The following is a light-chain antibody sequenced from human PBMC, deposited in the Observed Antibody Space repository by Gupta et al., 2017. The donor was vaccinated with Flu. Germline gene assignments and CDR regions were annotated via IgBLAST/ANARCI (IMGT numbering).Light chain of an antibody. CDR1: QRVSSSY. J-gene: IGKJ2*01. Sequence: EIVLTQSPGTLSLSPGESATLSCRASQRVSSSYLAWYQQKPGQTPRLLIDGASGRATGIPDRFSGSGSGTDFTGTISRLEPEDFAVYYCQQDGSAPYTFGQGTKMEIK. CDR2: GAS. CDR3: QQDGSAPYT. V-gene: IGKV3-20*01.